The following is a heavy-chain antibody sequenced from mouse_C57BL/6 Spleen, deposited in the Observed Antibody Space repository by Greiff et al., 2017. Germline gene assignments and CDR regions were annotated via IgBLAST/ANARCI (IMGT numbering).Heavy chain of an antibody. CDR2: IYPGSGNT. CDR3: ARRVDSSGLDY. J-gene: IGHJ2*01. V-gene: IGHV1-76*01. Sequence: QVQLKESGAELVRPGASVKLSCKASGYTFTDYYINWVKQRPGQGLEWIARIYPGSGNTYYNEKFKGKATLTAEKSSSTAYMQLSSLTSEDSAVYFCARRVDSSGLDYWGQGTTLTVSS. CDR1: GYTFTDYY. D-gene: IGHD3-2*02.